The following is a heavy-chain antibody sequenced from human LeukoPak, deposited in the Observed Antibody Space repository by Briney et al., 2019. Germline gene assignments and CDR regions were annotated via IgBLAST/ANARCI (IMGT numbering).Heavy chain of an antibody. CDR3: ARTYDFGRGPPGDAFDN. D-gene: IGHD3-3*01. CDR2: IDARSGIT. CDR1: GFTFTIFG. J-gene: IGHJ3*02. Sequence: GGSLRLSCAASGFTFTIFGLNWVRQAPGKEPEWVSYIDARSGITYYADPVQGRFTLSRDSARESVFLQMDSLRVDDTAVYYCARTYDFGRGPPGDAFDNWGPGTWVIVSS. V-gene: IGHV3-48*01.